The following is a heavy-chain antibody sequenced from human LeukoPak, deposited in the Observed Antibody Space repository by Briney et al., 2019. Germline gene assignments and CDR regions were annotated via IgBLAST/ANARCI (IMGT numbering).Heavy chain of an antibody. D-gene: IGHD3-3*01. CDR1: GFTFSSYW. Sequence: PGGSLRLSCAASGFTFSSYWMSWVRQAPGKGLEWVANIKQDGSEKYYVDSVKGRFTISRDNAKNSLYLQMNSLRAEDTAVYYCARDLPYDFWSGYWDYWGQGTLVTVSS. CDR3: ARDLPYDFWSGYWDY. V-gene: IGHV3-7*01. J-gene: IGHJ4*02. CDR2: IKQDGSEK.